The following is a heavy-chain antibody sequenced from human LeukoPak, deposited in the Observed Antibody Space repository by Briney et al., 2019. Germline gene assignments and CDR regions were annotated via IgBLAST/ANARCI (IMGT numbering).Heavy chain of an antibody. CDR2: IGGSGATT. Sequence: PGGSLRLSCAASGFIFSRYAMNWVRQAPGKGLEWVSGIGGSGATTYYADSVKGRFTISRDTSKNTLYLQMNSLSAEDTAVYYCAKEEVGAVAGRFDFWGQGTLVTVSS. V-gene: IGHV3-23*01. J-gene: IGHJ4*02. D-gene: IGHD6-19*01. CDR3: AKEEVGAVAGRFDF. CDR1: GFIFSRYA.